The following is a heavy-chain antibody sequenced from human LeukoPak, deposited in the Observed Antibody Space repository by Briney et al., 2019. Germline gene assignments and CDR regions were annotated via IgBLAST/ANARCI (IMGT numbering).Heavy chain of an antibody. V-gene: IGHV3-23*01. Sequence: GGSLRLSCAASGFTFSSYVMIWVRQAPGQGLEWVSVISSSGTGTDYADSVKVRLTISRDNSKNTLYLQMNSLRAEDTAVYWCAKDRQGSGSSGSHYYYILGVWGHGITVTVSS. D-gene: IGHD3-10*01. J-gene: IGHJ6*01. CDR2: ISSSGTGT. CDR3: AKDRQGSGSSGSHYYYILGV. CDR1: GFTFSSYV.